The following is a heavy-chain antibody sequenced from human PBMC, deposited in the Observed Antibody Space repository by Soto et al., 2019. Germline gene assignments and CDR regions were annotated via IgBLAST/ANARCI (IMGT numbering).Heavy chain of an antibody. V-gene: IGHV4-39*01. Sequence: SETLSLTCIVSGESISSSSYYWGWIRQPPGKGLEWIGSIYYSGRTYYNPSFKSRVTISIDTSKNQFSLKLSSVTATDTAVYYCVRQRTTVVTQAYFDHWGQGALVTVSS. CDR3: VRQRTTVVTQAYFDH. CDR2: IYYSGRT. J-gene: IGHJ4*02. D-gene: IGHD2-21*02. CDR1: GESISSSSYY.